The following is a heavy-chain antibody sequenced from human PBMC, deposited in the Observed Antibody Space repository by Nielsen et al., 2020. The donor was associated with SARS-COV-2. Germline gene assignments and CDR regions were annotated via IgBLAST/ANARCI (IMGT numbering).Heavy chain of an antibody. D-gene: IGHD2-2*01. CDR3: ARRYCSSPSCYGDP. CDR1: GYIFTDYW. CDR2: VYPGDSDS. J-gene: IGHJ5*02. Sequence: GESLKISCKGSGYIFTDYWIGWVRQMPGKGLEWMGVVYPGDSDSRYSPSFQGQVTISADKSTSTAYLQWSSLKASDTAIYYCARRYCSSPSCYGDPWGRGTLVTVSP. V-gene: IGHV5-51*01.